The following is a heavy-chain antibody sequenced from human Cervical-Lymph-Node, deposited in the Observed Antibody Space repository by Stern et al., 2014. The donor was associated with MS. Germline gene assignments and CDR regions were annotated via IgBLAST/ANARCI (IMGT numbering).Heavy chain of an antibody. CDR2: IYYSGST. V-gene: IGHV4-30-4*01. CDR3: AREGPRTGTLVY. J-gene: IGHJ4*02. CDR1: GGSISSGDYY. D-gene: IGHD3/OR15-3a*01. Sequence: VQLVESGPGLVKPSQTLSLTCTVSGGSISSGDYYWIWIRQPPGKGLEWIGYIYYSGSTYYNPSLKSRVTISVDTSKNQFSLKLSSVTAADTAVYYCAREGPRTGTLVYWGQGTLVTVSS.